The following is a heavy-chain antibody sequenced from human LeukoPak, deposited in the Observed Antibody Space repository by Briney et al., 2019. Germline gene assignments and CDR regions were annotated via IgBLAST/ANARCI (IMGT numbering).Heavy chain of an antibody. CDR1: GYTFNDYY. V-gene: IGHV1-2*02. Sequence: ASVTVSCKASGYTFNDYYIHWVRQAPGQGLEWMGSIHPNSDDTNYSQKFQGRVTMTRDTSMKTAYMELSRLTSDDTAVYYCARDSSGPLNWFDPWGQGTLVTVSS. D-gene: IGHD6-25*01. CDR2: IHPNSDDT. CDR3: ARDSSGPLNWFDP. J-gene: IGHJ5*02.